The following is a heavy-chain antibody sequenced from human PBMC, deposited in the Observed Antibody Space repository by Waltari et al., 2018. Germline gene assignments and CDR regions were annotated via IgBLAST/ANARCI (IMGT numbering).Heavy chain of an antibody. V-gene: IGHV4-30-4*08. D-gene: IGHD6-13*01. CDR2: IYYSGST. J-gene: IGHJ6*03. CDR3: ARVSPMTGSSWYNYYYYYMDV. CDR1: GGSISSGDYY. Sequence: QAQLQESGPGLVKPSQTLSLTCTVSGGSISSGDYYWSWIRQPPGKALEWIGYIYYSGSTYYNPSLKSRVTISVDTSKNQFSLKLSSVTAADTAVYYCARVSPMTGSSWYNYYYYYMDVWGKGTTVTVSS.